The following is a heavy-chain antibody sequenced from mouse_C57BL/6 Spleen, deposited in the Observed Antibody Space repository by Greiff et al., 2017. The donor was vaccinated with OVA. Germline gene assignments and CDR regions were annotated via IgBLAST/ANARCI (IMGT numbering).Heavy chain of an antibody. CDR1: GFSLTSYG. V-gene: IGHV2-2*01. J-gene: IGHJ1*03. Sequence: VQLQQSGPGLVQPSQSLSITCTVSGFSLTSYGVHWVRQSPGKGLEWLGVIWSGGSTDYNAAFISRLSISKDNSKSQVFFKMNSLQADDTAIYYCARGGITTVVASGSWYFDVWGTGTTVTVSS. CDR3: ARGGITTVVASGSWYFDV. D-gene: IGHD1-1*01. CDR2: IWSGGST.